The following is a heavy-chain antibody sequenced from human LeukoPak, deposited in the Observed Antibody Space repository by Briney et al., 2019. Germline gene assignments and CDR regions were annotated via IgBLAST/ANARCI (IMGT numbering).Heavy chain of an antibody. CDR2: IYTSGST. CDR1: GGSISSGSYY. D-gene: IGHD1/OR15-1a*01. Sequence: PSETLSLTCTVSGGSISSGSYYWSWIRQPAGKGLEWIGRIYTSGSTNYNPSLKSRVTISVDTSKNQFSLKLSSVTAADTAVYYCARASGGTSFDYWGQGTLVTVSS. J-gene: IGHJ4*02. V-gene: IGHV4-61*02. CDR3: ARASGGTSFDY.